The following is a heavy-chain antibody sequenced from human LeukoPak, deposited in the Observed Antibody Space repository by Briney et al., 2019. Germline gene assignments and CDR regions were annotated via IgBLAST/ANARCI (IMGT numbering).Heavy chain of an antibody. J-gene: IGHJ4*02. V-gene: IGHV1-46*03. CDR2: INPSGGST. CDR3: ARGIPTVTSLDY. CDR1: GYTFTSYY. Sequence: GASVKVSCKASGYTFTSYYMHWVRQAPGQGLEWMGIINPSGGSTSYARKFQGRVTMTRDTSTSTVYMGLSSLRSEDTAVYYCARGIPTVTSLDYWGQGTLVTVSS. D-gene: IGHD4-17*01.